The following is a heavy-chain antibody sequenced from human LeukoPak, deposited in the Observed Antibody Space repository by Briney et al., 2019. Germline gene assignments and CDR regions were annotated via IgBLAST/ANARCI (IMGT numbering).Heavy chain of an antibody. Sequence: GGSLRLSCAASGFTFSSYSMNWVRQAPGKGLEWVSSISSSSSYIYYADSVKGRFTISRDNAKNSLYLQMNSLRAEDTAVYYCAKDGGAYGSGSYPFDPWGQGTLVTVSS. CDR2: ISSSSSYI. CDR3: AKDGGAYGSGSYPFDP. V-gene: IGHV3-21*01. CDR1: GFTFSSYS. D-gene: IGHD3-10*01. J-gene: IGHJ5*02.